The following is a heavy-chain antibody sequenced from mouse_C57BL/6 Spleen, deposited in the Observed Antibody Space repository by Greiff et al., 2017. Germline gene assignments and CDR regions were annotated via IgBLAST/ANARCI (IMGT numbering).Heavy chain of an antibody. V-gene: IGHV5-9*01. CDR3: ARRGTTVYFDY. CDR1: GFTFSSYT. CDR2: ISGGGGNT. J-gene: IGHJ2*01. D-gene: IGHD1-1*01. Sequence: EVMLVESGGGLVKPGGSLKLSCAASGFTFSSYTMSWVRQTPEKRLEWVATISGGGGNTYYPDSVKGRFTISRDNAKNTLYLQMSSLRSEDTALYYCARRGTTVYFDYWGQGTTLTVSS.